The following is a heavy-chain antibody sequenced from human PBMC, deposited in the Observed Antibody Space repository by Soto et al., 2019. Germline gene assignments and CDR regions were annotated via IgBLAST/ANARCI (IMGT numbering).Heavy chain of an antibody. CDR1: GFTFSSYA. D-gene: IGHD6-13*01. CDR3: ARTLGSSSSRYFDY. Sequence: GGSLRLSCAASGFTFSSYAMHWVRQAPGKGLEYFSAISSNGGSTYYANSVKGRFTISRDNSKNTLYLQMGSLRAEDMAVYYCARTLGSSSSRYFDYWGQGTLVTVSS. J-gene: IGHJ4*02. CDR2: ISSNGGST. V-gene: IGHV3-64*01.